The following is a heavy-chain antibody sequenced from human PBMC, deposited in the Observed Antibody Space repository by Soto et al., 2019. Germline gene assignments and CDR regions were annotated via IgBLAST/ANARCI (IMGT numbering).Heavy chain of an antibody. Sequence: EVQLVESGGGLVKPGGSLRLSCAASGFTFSSYSMNWVRQAPGKGLEWVSSISSSSSYIYYADSVKGRFTISRDNAKNSLYLQMNSLRAEDTAVYYCATPDFFWAHSHLPFDYWGQGTLVTVSS. CDR3: ATPDFFWAHSHLPFDY. D-gene: IGHD3-16*01. CDR2: ISSSSSYI. V-gene: IGHV3-21*01. J-gene: IGHJ4*02. CDR1: GFTFSSYS.